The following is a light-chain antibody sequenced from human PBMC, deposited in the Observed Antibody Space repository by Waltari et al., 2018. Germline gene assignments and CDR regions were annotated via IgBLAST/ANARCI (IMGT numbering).Light chain of an antibody. Sequence: SYELTQPPSVSVSPGQTARITCSKDPLPRQYTYWYQQKPCQAPVLVISHDSESPSVIPERFSGSSSGTTFTLIISVVQEEDEDDYYCQSAGSSISYVVFGGGTKLTVL. J-gene: IGLJ2*01. CDR3: QSAGSSISYVV. CDR2: HDS. CDR1: PLPRQY. V-gene: IGLV3-25*03.